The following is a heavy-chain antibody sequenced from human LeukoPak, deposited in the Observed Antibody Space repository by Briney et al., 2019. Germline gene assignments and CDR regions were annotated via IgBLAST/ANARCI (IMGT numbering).Heavy chain of an antibody. CDR2: IYTSGST. CDR3: ARAGGSGWIVY. Sequence: PSETLSLTCTVSGGSISSGSYYWSWIRQPAGKGLEWIGRIYTSGSTNYNPSLKSRVTMSVDTSKNQFSLKLTSVTAADTAVYYCARAGGSGWIVYWGQGTLVTVSS. V-gene: IGHV4-61*02. D-gene: IGHD6-19*01. CDR1: GGSISSGSYY. J-gene: IGHJ4*02.